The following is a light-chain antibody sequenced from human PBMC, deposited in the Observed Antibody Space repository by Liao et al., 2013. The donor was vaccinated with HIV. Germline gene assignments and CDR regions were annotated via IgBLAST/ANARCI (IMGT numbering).Light chain of an antibody. CDR2: YDT. CDR3: QVWDSSSDHPEGV. Sequence: SYELTQPPSVSVAPGKTASITCGGSNIGSKSVHWYQQKPGQAPVLVIYYDTERPSGVPERMSGSKSGNTATLTISRVDAGDEADYYCQVWDSSSDHPEGVFGGGTKLTVL. CDR1: NIGSKS. V-gene: IGLV3-21*01. J-gene: IGLJ2*01.